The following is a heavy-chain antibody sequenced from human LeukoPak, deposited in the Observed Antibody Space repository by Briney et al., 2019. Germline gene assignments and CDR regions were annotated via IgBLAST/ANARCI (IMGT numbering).Heavy chain of an antibody. CDR2: LQNHGGDI. Sequence: GGSLRLSCAASGFTFSNYGMHWVRQAPDKGLEWVAFLQNHGGDIHYAESVEGRFTISRDNSKNTLYLQMNSLRPEDTAVYYCASHPARGNTFYAFDIWGQGTMVTVSS. CDR3: ASHPARGNTFYAFDI. CDR1: GFTFSNYG. V-gene: IGHV3-30*02. J-gene: IGHJ3*02. D-gene: IGHD2/OR15-2a*01.